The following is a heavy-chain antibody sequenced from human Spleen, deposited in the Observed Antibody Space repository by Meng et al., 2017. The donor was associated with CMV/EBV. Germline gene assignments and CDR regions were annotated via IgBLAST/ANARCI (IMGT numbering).Heavy chain of an antibody. D-gene: IGHD3-22*01. CDR3: AKGDDTKAIDY. J-gene: IGHJ4*02. Sequence: GGSLRLSCAASGFTFSSYEMNWVRQAPGKGLEWVSYISSSGSTIYYADSVKGRFTISRDNAKNSLYLQMNSLRAEDTAVYYCAKGDDTKAIDYWGQGTLVTVSS. CDR1: GFTFSSYE. V-gene: IGHV3-48*03. CDR2: ISSSGSTI.